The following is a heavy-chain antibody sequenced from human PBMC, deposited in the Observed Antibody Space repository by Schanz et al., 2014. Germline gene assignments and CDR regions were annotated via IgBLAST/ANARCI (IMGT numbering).Heavy chain of an antibody. D-gene: IGHD3-9*01. Sequence: EVQLVQFGGGLVQPGGSLRLSCAASGFTFSSHWMHWVRQDPGKGLVWVARINSVGSNTDYADSVTGRFTISRDNAKNTLYLQMNTLRAEDTAVYYCAKAADWPVTRFDPWGQGTLVTVSS. J-gene: IGHJ5*02. CDR1: GFTFSSHW. CDR3: AKAADWPVTRFDP. V-gene: IGHV3-74*01. CDR2: INSVGSNT.